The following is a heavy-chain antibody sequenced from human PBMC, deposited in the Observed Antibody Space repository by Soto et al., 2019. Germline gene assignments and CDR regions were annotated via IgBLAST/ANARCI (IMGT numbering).Heavy chain of an antibody. D-gene: IGHD2-8*01. V-gene: IGHV3-30*03. CDR3: ARDPFLPLYCTNGVCRNWGPVGHFDY. J-gene: IGHJ4*02. CDR2: ISYDGSNK. Sequence: GGSLRLSCAASGFTFSSYSMNWVRQAPGKGLEWVAVISYDGSNKYYADSVKGRFTISRDNSKNTLYLQMNSLRAEDTAVYYCARDPFLPLYCTNGVCRNWGPVGHFDYWGQGTLVTVSS. CDR1: GFTFSSYS.